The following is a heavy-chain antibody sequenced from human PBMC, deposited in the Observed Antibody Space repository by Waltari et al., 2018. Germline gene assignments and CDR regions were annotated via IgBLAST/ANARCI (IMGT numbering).Heavy chain of an antibody. D-gene: IGHD3-3*01. CDR3: ARGVRAIRFLEWLLSGFDY. J-gene: IGHJ4*02. CDR2: INHSGST. Sequence: QVQLQQWGAGLLKPSETLSLTCAVYGGSFSGYYWSWIRQPPGKGLERIGEINHSGSTNSNPSLKSRVTISVDTSKNQFSLKLSAVTAADTAVYYWARGVRAIRFLEWLLSGFDYWGQGTLVTVSS. V-gene: IGHV4-34*01. CDR1: GGSFSGYY.